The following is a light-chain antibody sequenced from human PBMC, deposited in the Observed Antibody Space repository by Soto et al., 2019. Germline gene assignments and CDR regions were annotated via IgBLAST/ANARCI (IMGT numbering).Light chain of an antibody. J-gene: IGKJ1*01. CDR3: PRYPSSSEA. V-gene: IGKV1-5*03. Sequence: HLSRLPYRMSLSVGHKEYINYXAKQTVCKWLAWDQQKPGEGPKLLIYKASTLKSGVPSRFSGSGSGTRLPPTLSSLLGNPFAPYYCPRYPSSSEAFSQGTKVDIK. CDR2: KAS. CDR1: QTVCKW.